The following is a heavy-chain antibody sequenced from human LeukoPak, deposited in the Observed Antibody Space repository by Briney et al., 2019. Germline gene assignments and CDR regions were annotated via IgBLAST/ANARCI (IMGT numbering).Heavy chain of an antibody. CDR3: ARQSISGSSLSYFDY. D-gene: IGHD3-22*01. CDR2: IYDSGST. V-gene: IGHV4-59*01. J-gene: IGHJ4*02. Sequence: PSETLSLTCTVSGGSISSYYWSWIRQPPGKGLEWIGNIYDSGSTNYNPSLKSRVTVSVDTSKNQCSLKLSSVTAADTAVYYCARQSISGSSLSYFDYWGQGTLVNVSS. CDR1: GGSISSYY.